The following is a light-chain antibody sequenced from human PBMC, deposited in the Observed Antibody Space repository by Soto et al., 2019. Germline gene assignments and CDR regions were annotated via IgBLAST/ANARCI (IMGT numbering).Light chain of an antibody. Sequence: ESVLTQSPATLSLSPGERATLSCRASQSVSIGYLAWYQQKPGQAPRLLIYDTSNRATGIPARFSGSGSVTDFTLTISSLEPEDFAVYYCQQRSNWPPITFGQGRRLEVK. V-gene: IGKV3-11*01. CDR2: DTS. J-gene: IGKJ5*01. CDR1: QSVSIGY. CDR3: QQRSNWPPIT.